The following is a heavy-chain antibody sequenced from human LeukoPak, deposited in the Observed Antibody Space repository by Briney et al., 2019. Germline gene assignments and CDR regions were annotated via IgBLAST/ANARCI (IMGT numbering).Heavy chain of an antibody. CDR3: ARVAEGVVTGTYYFDY. J-gene: IGHJ4*02. V-gene: IGHV4-59*01. CDR2: IYYSGST. CDR1: GGSISSYY. D-gene: IGHD3-3*01. Sequence: SETLSLTCTVSGGSISSYYWSWIRQPPGKGLEGIGYIYYSGSTNYNPSLKSRVTISVDTSKNQLSLKLSSVTAADTAVYYCARVAEGVVTGTYYFDYWGQGTLVTVSS.